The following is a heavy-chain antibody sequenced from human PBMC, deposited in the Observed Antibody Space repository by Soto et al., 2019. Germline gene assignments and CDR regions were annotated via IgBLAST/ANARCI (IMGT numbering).Heavy chain of an antibody. Sequence: PGESLKISCKGSGYSFTSYWIGWVRQMPGKGLEWMGIIYPGDSDTRYSPSFQGQVTISADKSISTAYLQWSSLKASDTAMHYCARSRRYCISTSCYARYYYGMDVWGQGTTVTVSS. J-gene: IGHJ6*02. CDR3: ARSRRYCISTSCYARYYYGMDV. CDR1: GYSFTSYW. V-gene: IGHV5-51*01. D-gene: IGHD2-2*01. CDR2: IYPGDSDT.